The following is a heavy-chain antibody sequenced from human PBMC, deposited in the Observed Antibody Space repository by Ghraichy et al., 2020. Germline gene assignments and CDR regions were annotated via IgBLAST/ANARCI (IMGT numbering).Heavy chain of an antibody. CDR1: GYTFTSYG. CDR2: ISAYNGNT. Sequence: ASVKVSCKASGYTFTSYGISWVRQAPGQGLEWMGWISAYNGNTNYAQKLQGRVTMTTDTSTSTAYMELRSLRSDDTAVYYCARDLPRSHCSSTSCYPLYYYGMDVWGQGTTVTVSS. J-gene: IGHJ6*02. V-gene: IGHV1-18*01. D-gene: IGHD2-2*01. CDR3: ARDLPRSHCSSTSCYPLYYYGMDV.